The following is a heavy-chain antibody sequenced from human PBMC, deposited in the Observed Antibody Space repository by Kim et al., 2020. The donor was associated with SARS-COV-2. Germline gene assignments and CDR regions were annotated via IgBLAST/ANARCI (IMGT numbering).Heavy chain of an antibody. J-gene: IGHJ4*02. Sequence: GGSLRLSCETSGFTFSNYAMSWVRQAPGKGLEWVSLIYTGDGDAYYADSVKGRFTISRDDSKKTLYLQMSSLKSEDTAVYYCVKVRGTSGWFDYWGQGTLVTVS. CDR3: VKVRGTSGWFDY. CDR1: GFTFSNYA. D-gene: IGHD2-8*01. V-gene: IGHV3-23*03. CDR2: IYTGDGDA.